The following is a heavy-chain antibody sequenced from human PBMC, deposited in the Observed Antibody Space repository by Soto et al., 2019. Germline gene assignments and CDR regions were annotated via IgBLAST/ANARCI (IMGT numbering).Heavy chain of an antibody. V-gene: IGHV1-18*04. Sequence: QVQLVQSGAEVKKPGASVKVSCKASGYTFTTYGISWVRQAPGQGLQWMGWISTYNGNTIYAQNLQGRVTVTTDTSKNPACMELMSLRYDDTDVYYCVRDELDCTRGVCYTAYYFDYWGQGTLVTVSS. CDR3: VRDELDCTRGVCYTAYYFDY. J-gene: IGHJ4*02. D-gene: IGHD2-8*01. CDR1: GYTFTTYG. CDR2: ISTYNGNT.